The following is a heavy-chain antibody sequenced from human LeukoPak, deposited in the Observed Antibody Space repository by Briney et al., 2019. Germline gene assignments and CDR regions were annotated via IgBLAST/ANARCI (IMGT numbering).Heavy chain of an antibody. V-gene: IGHV3-33*01. CDR2: MWSDGSNK. CDR1: GFTFSSYG. Sequence: GGSLRLSCAASGFTFSSYGMRWVRQAPGEGLEWVGVMWSDGSNKYYADSVKGRFTITRDNSKNTLYLQMNSLRAEDTAVYYCARGGEAAACPADYYYTYGMDVSGEGDTVTVSS. CDR3: ARGGEAAACPADYYYTYGMDV. D-gene: IGHD6-13*01. J-gene: IGHJ6*01.